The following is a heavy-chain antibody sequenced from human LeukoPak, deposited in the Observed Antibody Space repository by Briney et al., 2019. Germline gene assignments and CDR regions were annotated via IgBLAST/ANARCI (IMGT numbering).Heavy chain of an antibody. CDR1: GGSISSGGYS. D-gene: IGHD4-17*01. J-gene: IGHJ4*02. Sequence: PSETLSLTCAVSGGSISSGGYSWGWIRQPPGKGLEWIGYIYHSGSTYYNPSLKSRVTISVDRSKNQFSLKLSSVTAADTAVYYCARSPTVTPDYFDYWGQGTLVTVSS. CDR3: ARSPTVTPDYFDY. V-gene: IGHV4-30-2*01. CDR2: IYHSGST.